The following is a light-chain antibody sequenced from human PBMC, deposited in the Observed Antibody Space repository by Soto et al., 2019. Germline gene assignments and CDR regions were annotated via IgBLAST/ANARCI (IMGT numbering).Light chain of an antibody. CDR2: SAS. CDR1: QSISTY. V-gene: IGKV1-39*01. J-gene: IGKJ5*01. CDR3: HQSYNTPAT. Sequence: DIQMTQSPSYLSASVGDRVTITCRASQSISTYLNWHQQEPGKAPKLLIYSASTLQSGVPSRFSGTGSGTDFTLTISSLQPEDFATYYCHQSYNTPATFGQGTRLE.